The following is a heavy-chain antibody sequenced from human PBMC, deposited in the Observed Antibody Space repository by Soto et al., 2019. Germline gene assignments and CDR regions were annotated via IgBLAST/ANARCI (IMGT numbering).Heavy chain of an antibody. CDR2: FDPEDGET. CDR1: GYTLTELS. J-gene: IGHJ4*02. CDR3: ARVSGSYYHVYYFDY. D-gene: IGHD1-26*01. Sequence: AASVKVSCKVSGYTLTELSMHWVRQAPGKVLEWMGGFDPEDGETIYAQKFQGRVTMTEDTSTDTAYMELSSLRSEDTAVYYCARVSGSYYHVYYFDYWGQGTLVTVSS. V-gene: IGHV1-24*01.